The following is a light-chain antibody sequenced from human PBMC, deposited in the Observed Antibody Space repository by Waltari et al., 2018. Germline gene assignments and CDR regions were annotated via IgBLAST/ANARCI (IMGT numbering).Light chain of an antibody. Sequence: DIQLTQSPSFLSASVGDRVTITCRASQGIGSFLALYQQNPGTAPNFLIYGASTLEDGVPSRFSGSGSGTEFTLTISSLQPEDSASYYCQQLYGYPLTFGQGTKVEIK. CDR3: QQLYGYPLT. CDR2: GAS. V-gene: IGKV1-9*01. J-gene: IGKJ1*01. CDR1: QGIGSF.